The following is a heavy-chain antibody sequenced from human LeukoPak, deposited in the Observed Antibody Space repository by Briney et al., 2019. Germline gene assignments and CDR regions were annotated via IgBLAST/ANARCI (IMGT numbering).Heavy chain of an antibody. CDR3: ARSPTYDSWSGYSFDY. CDR2: IIPIFGTA. D-gene: IGHD3-3*01. V-gene: IGHV1-69*13. J-gene: IGHJ4*02. Sequence: ASVKVSCKASGGTFSSYAISWVRQAPGQGLEWMGGIIPIFGTANYAQKSQGRVTITADESTSTAYMELSSLRSEDTAVYYCARSPTYDSWSGYSFDYWGQGTLVTVSS. CDR1: GGTFSSYA.